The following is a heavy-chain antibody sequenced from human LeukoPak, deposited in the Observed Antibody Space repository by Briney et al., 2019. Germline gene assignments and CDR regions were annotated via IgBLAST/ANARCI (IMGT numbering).Heavy chain of an antibody. Sequence: PGGSLRLSCAASGFTFSSYSMNWVRQAPGKGLEWVSSISSSSSYIYYADSVKGRFTISRDNAKNSLYLQMNSLRAEDTAVYYCARDAEGSGDTKFEFDYWGQGTLVTVSS. CDR3: ARDAEGSGDTKFEFDY. D-gene: IGHD3-10*01. CDR1: GFTFSSYS. J-gene: IGHJ4*02. CDR2: ISSSSSYI. V-gene: IGHV3-21*01.